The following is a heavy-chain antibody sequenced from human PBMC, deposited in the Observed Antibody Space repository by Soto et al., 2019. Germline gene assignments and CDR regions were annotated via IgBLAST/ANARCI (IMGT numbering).Heavy chain of an antibody. CDR1: GGSFSGYY. V-gene: IGHV4-34*01. Sequence: LSLTCGFYGGSFSGYYWNWIRQPPGKGLEWLGEVSYTGSSNYNPSLKSRVTMSVDTSKSQFSLKLSSVTAADTAVYYRARGGRGMATSRAGMDVWGQGTTVTVSS. CDR2: VSYTGSS. D-gene: IGHD5-12*01. CDR3: ARGGRGMATSRAGMDV. J-gene: IGHJ6*02.